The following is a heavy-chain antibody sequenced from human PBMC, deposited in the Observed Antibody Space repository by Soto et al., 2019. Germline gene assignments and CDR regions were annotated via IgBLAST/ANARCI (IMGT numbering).Heavy chain of an antibody. CDR2: ISYDGSNK. D-gene: IGHD3-22*01. J-gene: IGHJ4*02. CDR1: GFTFSSYA. V-gene: IGHV3-30-3*01. CDR3: ARPLKGYYDSSGFRY. Sequence: SCAASGFTFSSYAMHWVRQAPGKGLEWVAVISYDGSNKYYADSVKGRFTISRDNSKNTLYLQMNSLRAEDTAVYYCARPLKGYYDSSGFRYWGQGTLVTVSS.